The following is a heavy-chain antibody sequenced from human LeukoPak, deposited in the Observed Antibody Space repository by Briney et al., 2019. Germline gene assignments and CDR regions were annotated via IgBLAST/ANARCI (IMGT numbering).Heavy chain of an antibody. CDR2: INHSGST. CDR3: ARGRQYFDL. Sequence: SETLSLTCAVYGGSFSGYYWSWIRQPPGKGLEWIGEINHSGSTNYNPSLKSRVTISVDTSKNQFSLKPSSVTAADTAVYYCARGRQYFDLWGRGTLVTVSS. CDR1: GGSFSGYY. J-gene: IGHJ2*01. V-gene: IGHV4-34*01.